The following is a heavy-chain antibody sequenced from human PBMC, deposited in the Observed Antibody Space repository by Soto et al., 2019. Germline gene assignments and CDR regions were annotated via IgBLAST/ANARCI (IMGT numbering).Heavy chain of an antibody. CDR1: GYSFTSYW. V-gene: IGHV5-10-1*01. CDR3: ARHLLLAGYYNLRTTADAFDI. D-gene: IGHD3-9*01. CDR2: IDPSDSYT. J-gene: IGHJ3*02. Sequence: GESLKISCKGSGYSFTSYWISWVRQMPGKGLKWMGRIDPSDSYTNYSPSFQGHVTISADKSISTAYLQWSSLKASDTAMYYCARHLLLAGYYNLRTTADAFDIWGQGTMVTVSS.